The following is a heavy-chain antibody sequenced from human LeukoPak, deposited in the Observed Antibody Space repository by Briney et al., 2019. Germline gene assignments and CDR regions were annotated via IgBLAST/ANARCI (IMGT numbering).Heavy chain of an antibody. J-gene: IGHJ4*02. Sequence: GASVKVSCKASGYTFTTYGISWVRQAPGQGLEWMGWISTYSGNTNYAQKLQGRVTMTKATSKSTAYMELRSLRSDDTAVYYCARDLSDYIWGSVYWGQGTLVTVSS. D-gene: IGHD3-16*01. CDR3: ARDLSDYIWGSVY. CDR1: GYTFTTYG. V-gene: IGHV1-18*01. CDR2: ISTYSGNT.